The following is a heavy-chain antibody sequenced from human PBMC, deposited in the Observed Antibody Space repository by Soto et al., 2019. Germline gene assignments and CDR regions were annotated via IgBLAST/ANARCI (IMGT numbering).Heavy chain of an antibody. CDR2: ISGSGGST. CDR3: ARAPIVVVTAKVNWFDP. V-gene: IGHV3-23*01. CDR1: GFTFSSYA. D-gene: IGHD2-21*02. J-gene: IGHJ5*02. Sequence: PGGSLRLSCAASGFTFSSYAMSWVRQAPGKGLEWVSAISGSGGSTYYADSVKGRFTISRDNSKNTLYLQMNSLRAEDTAVYYCARAPIVVVTAKVNWFDPWGQGTLVTVSS.